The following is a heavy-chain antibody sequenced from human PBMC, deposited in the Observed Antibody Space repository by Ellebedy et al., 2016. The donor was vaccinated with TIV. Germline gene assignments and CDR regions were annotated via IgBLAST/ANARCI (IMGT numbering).Heavy chain of an antibody. J-gene: IGHJ4*02. D-gene: IGHD2-15*01. Sequence: GGSLRLSCTASGFTFGDYAMSWFRQAPGKGLEWVAVISYDGSNKYYADSVKGRFTVSRDNSKNTLYLQMNSLRAEDTALYYCATQGGYCSGGSCYPDYWGQGTLVTVSS. CDR2: ISYDGSNK. CDR3: ATQGGYCSGGSCYPDY. CDR1: GFTFGDYA. V-gene: IGHV3-30*04.